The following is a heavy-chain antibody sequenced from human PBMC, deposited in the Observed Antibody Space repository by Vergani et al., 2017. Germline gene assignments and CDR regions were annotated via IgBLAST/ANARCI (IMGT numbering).Heavy chain of an antibody. Sequence: QVQLVQSGAEVKKPGSSVKVSCKASGGTFSSYAISWVRQAPGQGLEWMGGIIPIFGTANYAQKFQGRVTITADESTSTAYMELSSLRFEDTAVYYCARVRDIVVVPAAYLDYWGQGTLVTVSS. CDR2: IIPIFGTA. V-gene: IGHV1-69*01. J-gene: IGHJ4*02. CDR3: ARVRDIVVVPAAYLDY. CDR1: GGTFSSYA. D-gene: IGHD2-2*01.